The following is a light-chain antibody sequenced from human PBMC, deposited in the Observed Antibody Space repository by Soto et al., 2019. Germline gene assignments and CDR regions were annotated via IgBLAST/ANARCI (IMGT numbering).Light chain of an antibody. V-gene: IGKV4-1*01. Sequence: DTVMTQSPDSLAVSLGERATINCKSSQSVLYSSNNKNYLAWYQQKPGQPPKLLIYWASTRESGVPDRFSGSGSGTDFTLTISSLQAEDVAVYYCQQYYSSPPTFGPGTKVDIK. J-gene: IGKJ3*01. CDR2: WAS. CDR1: QSVLYSSNNKNY. CDR3: QQYYSSPPT.